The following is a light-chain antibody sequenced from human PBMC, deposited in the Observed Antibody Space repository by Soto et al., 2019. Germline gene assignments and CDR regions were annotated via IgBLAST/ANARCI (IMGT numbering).Light chain of an antibody. CDR1: EDIRTS. CDR3: QHYNNLPPFT. Sequence: DIQMTQSPSSLSASVGARVSITCQASEDIRTSLSWFQHKPGRAPKLLIDGASYLETGVPSRFRGSGSGTDFTLTISSLQPEDTATYYCQHYNNLPPFTFGPGTMVDIK. CDR2: GAS. J-gene: IGKJ3*01. V-gene: IGKV1-33*01.